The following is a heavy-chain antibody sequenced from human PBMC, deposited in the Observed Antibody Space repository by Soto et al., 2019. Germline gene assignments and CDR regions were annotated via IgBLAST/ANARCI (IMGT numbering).Heavy chain of an antibody. V-gene: IGHV1-69*08. CDR2: IIPIIDAV. Sequence: QVQLVQSGAELKKPGSSVKVSCKASGGAFTSYTITWVRQAPGQGLEWMGRIIPIIDAVHYAQKFQGRVTITADKSTSTAYMELSSLKSEDTAGYYFASLSGPHYVGKSSDYWGQGTLVTVSS. CDR1: GGAFTSYT. J-gene: IGHJ4*02. D-gene: IGHD3-10*01. CDR3: ASLSGPHYVGKSSDY.